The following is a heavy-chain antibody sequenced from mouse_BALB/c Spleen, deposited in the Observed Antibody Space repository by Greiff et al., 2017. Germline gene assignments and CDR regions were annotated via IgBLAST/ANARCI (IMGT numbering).Heavy chain of an antibody. J-gene: IGHJ3*01. CDR3: ARDHYGNYWFAY. D-gene: IGHD2-1*01. V-gene: IGHV2-9*02. CDR2: IWAGGST. Sequence: VQGVESGPGLVAPSQSLSITCTVSGFSLTSYGVHWVRQPPGKGLEWLGVIWAGGSTNYNSALMSRLSISKDNSKSQVFLKMNSLQTDDTAMYYCARDHYGNYWFAYWGQGTLVTVSA. CDR1: GFSLTSYG.